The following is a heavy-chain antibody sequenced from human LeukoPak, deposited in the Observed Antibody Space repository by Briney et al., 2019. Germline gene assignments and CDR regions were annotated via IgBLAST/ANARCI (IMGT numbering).Heavy chain of an antibody. J-gene: IGHJ4*02. CDR1: GYTFTSYG. V-gene: IGHV1-18*01. Sequence: ASVKVSCKASGYTFTSYGISWVRQAPGQGLEWMGWIRAYNGDTNYAQKLQGRVTITTDTSTSTAYMELRSLRSDDTAVYYCARDRSRTSSFDYWGQGTLVTVSS. CDR2: IRAYNGDT. D-gene: IGHD6-6*01. CDR3: ARDRSRTSSFDY.